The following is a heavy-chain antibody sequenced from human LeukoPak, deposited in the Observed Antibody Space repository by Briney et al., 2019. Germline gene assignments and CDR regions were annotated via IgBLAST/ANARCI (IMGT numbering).Heavy chain of an antibody. CDR3: ARLSWPGRGSRFDP. CDR1: GGSISNYY. J-gene: IGHJ5*02. V-gene: IGHV4-59*01. CDR2: ISDSGSI. D-gene: IGHD2/OR15-2a*01. Sequence: SETLSLTCTVSGGSISNYYWSWIRQPPGKGLEWIGYISDSGSINDNPSLKSRVTISVDESKNQFSLKLSSVTAADTAVYYCARLSWPGRGSRFDPWGQGTLVTVSS.